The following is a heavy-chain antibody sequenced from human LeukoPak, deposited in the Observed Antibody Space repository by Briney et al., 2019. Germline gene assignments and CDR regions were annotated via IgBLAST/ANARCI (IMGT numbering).Heavy chain of an antibody. Sequence: SVKVSCKASGGTFSSYAINWVRQAPGQGLKCMGGIIPIFGTANYAQKFQGRVTITADEYTSTTYMELSSLRSDDTAVYYCASSKWSAGGDYYSYMDVWGKGTTVTVSS. CDR1: GGTFSSYA. D-gene: IGHD6-13*01. V-gene: IGHV1-69*01. CDR2: IIPIFGTA. CDR3: ASSKWSAGGDYYSYMDV. J-gene: IGHJ6*03.